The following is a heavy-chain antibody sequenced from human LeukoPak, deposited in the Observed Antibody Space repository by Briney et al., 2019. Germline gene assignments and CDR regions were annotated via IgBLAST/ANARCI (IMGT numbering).Heavy chain of an antibody. J-gene: IGHJ3*02. CDR1: GYTFTDYY. Sequence: ALVKVSCKPSGYTFTDYYIHWVRQAPGQGLEWMGWINPNSGGTNYAQKFQGRVTMTRDTSISTAYMELGRLRSDDTAVYYCARADSTDAFDIWGQGTMVTVSS. CDR3: ARADSTDAFDI. V-gene: IGHV1-2*02. CDR2: INPNSGGT.